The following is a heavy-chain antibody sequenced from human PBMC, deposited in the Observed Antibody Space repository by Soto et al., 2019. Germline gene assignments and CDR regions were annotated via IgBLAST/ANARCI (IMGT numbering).Heavy chain of an antibody. J-gene: IGHJ4*02. CDR2: IIPILDVA. Sequence: ASVKVSCKASGGIFSSYIITWVRQAPGQGLEWMGRIIPILDVAHYAQNFQGRVTITADTSTSTAYMELTSLTSEDTAVYYCARDRATDYYFDLWGQGTLVTVSS. V-gene: IGHV1-69*04. CDR1: GGIFSSYI. CDR3: ARDRATDYYFDL. D-gene: IGHD2-21*02.